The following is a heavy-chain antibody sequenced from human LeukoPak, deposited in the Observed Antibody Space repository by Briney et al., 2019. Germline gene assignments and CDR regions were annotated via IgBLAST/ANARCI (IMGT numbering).Heavy chain of an antibody. CDR3: ARGRLSGYCSGGSCYSDY. CDR2: IFYSGST. D-gene: IGHD2-15*01. J-gene: IGHJ4*02. V-gene: IGHV4-39*07. Sequence: SETLSLTCAVSGGSISTSNYYWGWIRQPPGKGLEWIGNIFYSGSTYYSPSLRSRVTISLDTSRNQFSLKLNSVTATDTAVYYCARGRLSGYCSGGSCYSDYWGQGTLVTVSS. CDR1: GGSISTSNYY.